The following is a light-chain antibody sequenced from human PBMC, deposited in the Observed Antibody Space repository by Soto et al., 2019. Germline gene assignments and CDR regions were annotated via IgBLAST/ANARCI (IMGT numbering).Light chain of an antibody. J-gene: IGKJ5*01. CDR3: QQSYRTPT. CDR2: AAS. CDR1: QNVSTS. Sequence: DIQMTQSPSTLSASVGDRVTFSCRASQNVSTSLAWYQHKPGKAPKLLMYAASTLQSGVPSRFSGSGSGTDYTLTISSLQPEDFATYYCQQSYRTPTFGQGTRLEI. V-gene: IGKV1-39*01.